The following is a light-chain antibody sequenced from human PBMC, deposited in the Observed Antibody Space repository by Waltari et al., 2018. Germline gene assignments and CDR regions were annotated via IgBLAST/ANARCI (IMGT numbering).Light chain of an antibody. Sequence: QSVLSQPPSASGTPGQRVTISCSGTNYNLGNNYVYWYHQLPGTAPKLPIYRNKQRPSGVPDRFSGSKSGTSASLAISGLRSEDEAHYYCASWDGSLGGVIFGGGTKLTVL. CDR2: RNK. V-gene: IGLV1-47*01. J-gene: IGLJ2*01. CDR1: NYNLGNNY. CDR3: ASWDGSLGGVI.